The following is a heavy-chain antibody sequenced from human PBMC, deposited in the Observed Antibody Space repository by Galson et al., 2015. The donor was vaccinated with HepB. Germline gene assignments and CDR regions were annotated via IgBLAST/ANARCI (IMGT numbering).Heavy chain of an antibody. D-gene: IGHD3-10*01. CDR2: IDPSDSYT. V-gene: IGHV5-10-1*01. J-gene: IGHJ6*04. Sequence: QSGAEMKKPGESLRISCKGSGYSFTSYWISWVRQMPGKGLEWMGRIDPSDSYTNYSPSFQGHVTISADKSISTAYLQWSSLKASDTAMYYCARQVRGVGNYYYYGMDVWGEGTTVTVSS. CDR3: ARQVRGVGNYYYYGMDV. CDR1: GYSFTSYW.